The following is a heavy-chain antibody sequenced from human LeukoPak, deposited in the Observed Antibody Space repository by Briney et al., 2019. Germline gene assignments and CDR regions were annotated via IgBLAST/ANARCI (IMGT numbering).Heavy chain of an antibody. CDR2: IRSKAYRGTT. Sequence: GGSLRLSCTGSGFTFGDHAMSWVRQAPGKGLEWVGFIRSKAYRGTTEYAASVKGRFTISRHDSASIAYLQMNSLRTEDTAVYYCARGPIQLWIHNAMDVWGQGTTVTVSS. CDR1: GFTFGDHA. V-gene: IGHV3-49*04. D-gene: IGHD5-18*01. CDR3: ARGPIQLWIHNAMDV. J-gene: IGHJ6*02.